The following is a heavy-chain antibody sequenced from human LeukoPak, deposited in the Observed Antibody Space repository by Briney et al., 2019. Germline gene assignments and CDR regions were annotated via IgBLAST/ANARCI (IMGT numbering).Heavy chain of an antibody. D-gene: IGHD3-9*01. CDR2: ICAYNGNT. CDR3: ASAPTDILTGYYNDNGYYFDY. V-gene: IGHV1-18*04. J-gene: IGHJ4*02. CDR1: AYTFTDYF. Sequence: GASVKVSCKTSAYTFTDYFINWVRQAPGQGLEWMGWICAYNGNTNYAQKFQGRVTITADESTSTAYMELSSLRSEDTAVYYCASAPTDILTGYYNDNGYYFDYWGQGTLVTVSS.